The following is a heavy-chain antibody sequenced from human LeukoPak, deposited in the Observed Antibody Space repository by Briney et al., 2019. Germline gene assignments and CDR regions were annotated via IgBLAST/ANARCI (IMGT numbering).Heavy chain of an antibody. V-gene: IGHV4-59*01. CDR3: ARSGYDILTGYYTGAFDI. CDR2: IYYSGST. J-gene: IGHJ3*02. Sequence: SETLSLTCTVSGGSISSYYWSWIRQPPGKGLEWIGYIYYSGSTNYNPSLKSRVTISVDTSKNQFSLKLSSVTAADTAVYYCARSGYDILTGYYTGAFDIWGQGTMVTVSS. D-gene: IGHD3-9*01. CDR1: GGSISSYY.